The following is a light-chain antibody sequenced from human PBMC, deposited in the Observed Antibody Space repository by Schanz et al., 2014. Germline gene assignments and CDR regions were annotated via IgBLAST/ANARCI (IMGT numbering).Light chain of an antibody. J-gene: IGLJ3*02. CDR3: QSYDNNLRGV. CDR2: SNN. V-gene: IGLV1-44*01. CDR1: SSNIGSNT. Sequence: QSVLTQPPSASGTPGQRVTISCSGSSSNIGSNTVNWYQQLPGTAPKPLIYSNNQRPSGVPDRFSGSKSGTSASLAISGLQSEDEADYYCQSYDNNLRGVFGGGTKLTVL.